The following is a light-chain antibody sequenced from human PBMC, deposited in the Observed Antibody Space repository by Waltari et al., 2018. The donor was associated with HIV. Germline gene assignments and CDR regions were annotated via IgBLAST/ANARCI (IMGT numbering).Light chain of an antibody. J-gene: IGLJ2*01. CDR2: EDS. V-gene: IGLV3-10*01. CDR3: YSTDSSGNPL. CDR1: ALPTNF. Sequence: SYELTQPPSVSVSPGQTARITCAGYALPTNFAYWYQQKSGQAPMLVIYEDSKRPSEIPERFSGSSSGTMATLTISGAQVEDEADYYCYSTDSSGNPLFGGGTKLTVL.